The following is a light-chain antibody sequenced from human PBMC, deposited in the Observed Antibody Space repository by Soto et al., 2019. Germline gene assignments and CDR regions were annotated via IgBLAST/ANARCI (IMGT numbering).Light chain of an antibody. CDR3: HHRSSWPLT. CDR1: QSVGRY. Sequence: EIVLTQSPATLSLSPGEGATLSCRASQSVGRYLAWHQQKPGQAPRLVMYDVSSRASGIPARFSGSGSGTDFTLTISRVEPEDFAVYYCHHRSSWPLTFGGGTKVEIK. CDR2: DVS. V-gene: IGKV3-11*01. J-gene: IGKJ4*01.